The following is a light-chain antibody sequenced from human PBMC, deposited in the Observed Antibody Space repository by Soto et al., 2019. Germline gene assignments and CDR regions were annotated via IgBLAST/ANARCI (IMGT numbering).Light chain of an antibody. J-gene: IGKJ2*01. CDR3: QQYNNMYT. V-gene: IGKV1-5*01. CDR2: DAT. CDR1: QSISSW. Sequence: DIEMTQSPSTLSVSVGDRVTITCRASQSISSWLAWYQQKQGKAPKLLIYDATSLESGVPSRFSGSGSGTEFTLTISSLQPDDFATYCCQQYNNMYTFGQGTKLEIK.